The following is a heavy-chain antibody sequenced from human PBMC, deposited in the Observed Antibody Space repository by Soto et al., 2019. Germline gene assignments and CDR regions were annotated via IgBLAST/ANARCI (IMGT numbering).Heavy chain of an antibody. V-gene: IGHV4-39*01. CDR2: IYYSGST. CDR3: ASGYYYGMDV. Sequence: PSETLSLTCTVSGGSISSSSYYWGWIRQPPGKGLEWIGSIYYSGSTYYNPSLKSRVTISVDTSKNQFSLKLSSVIAADTAVYYCASGYYYGMDVWGQGTTVTVSS. J-gene: IGHJ6*02. CDR1: GGSISSSSYY.